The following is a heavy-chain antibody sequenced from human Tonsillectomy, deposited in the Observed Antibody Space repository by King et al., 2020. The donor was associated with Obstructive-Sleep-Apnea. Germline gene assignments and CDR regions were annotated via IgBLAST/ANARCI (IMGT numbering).Heavy chain of an antibody. Sequence: EVQLVESGGGLVQPGGSLRLSCAASGSFITSYAMGWVRQPPGKGLEWVAGINGGGDTTSHADSVRGRFTISRDDSKNSLFLQMDSLRAEDTALYYCAQDWAYNSWSSFVHWGQGALVIVSS. CDR3: AQDWAYNSWSSFVH. CDR2: INGGGDTT. J-gene: IGHJ4*02. CDR1: GSFITSYA. D-gene: IGHD1-14*01. V-gene: IGHV3-23*04.